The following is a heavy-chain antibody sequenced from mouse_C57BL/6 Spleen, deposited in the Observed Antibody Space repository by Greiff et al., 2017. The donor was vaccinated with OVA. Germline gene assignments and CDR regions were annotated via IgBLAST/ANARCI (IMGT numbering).Heavy chain of an antibody. D-gene: IGHD2-2*01. Sequence: VQLQQSGAELVKPGASVKLSCKASGYTFTSYWMHWVKQRPGQGLEWIGMIHPNSGSTNYNEKFKSKATLTVDKSSSTAYMQLSSLTSEDSAVYYCASRGYDGAMDYWGQGTSVTVSS. CDR2: IHPNSGST. V-gene: IGHV1-64*01. CDR3: ASRGYDGAMDY. J-gene: IGHJ4*01. CDR1: GYTFTSYW.